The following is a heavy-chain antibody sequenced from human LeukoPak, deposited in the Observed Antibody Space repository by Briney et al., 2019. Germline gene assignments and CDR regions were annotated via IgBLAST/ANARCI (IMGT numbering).Heavy chain of an antibody. CDR3: ARQGSTIYYYYGMEV. D-gene: IGHD2-2*01. CDR2: IYPGDSDT. J-gene: IGHJ6*02. CDR1: GYSFISYW. V-gene: IGHV5-51*01. Sequence: GEGLKISCNGSGYSFISYWIGWVRQMAGKGLEWMGIIYPGDSDTRYSPSFQGQVPISADKSISNAYLQWSSQKASDTAMYYCARQGSTIYYYYGMEVWAQETTVTVPS.